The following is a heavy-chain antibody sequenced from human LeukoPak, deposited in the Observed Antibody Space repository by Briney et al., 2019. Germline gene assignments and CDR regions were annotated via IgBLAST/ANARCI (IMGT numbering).Heavy chain of an antibody. CDR2: ISYDGSNK. CDR3: ARGYSSSWYAPLGY. D-gene: IGHD6-13*01. J-gene: IGHJ4*02. V-gene: IGHV3-30-3*01. Sequence: GGSLRLSCAASGFTFSSYAMHWVRQAPGKGLEWVAVISYDGSNKYYADSVKGRFTISRDNSKNTLYLQMNSLRAEDTALYYCARGYSSSWYAPLGYWGQGTLVTVSS. CDR1: GFTFSSYA.